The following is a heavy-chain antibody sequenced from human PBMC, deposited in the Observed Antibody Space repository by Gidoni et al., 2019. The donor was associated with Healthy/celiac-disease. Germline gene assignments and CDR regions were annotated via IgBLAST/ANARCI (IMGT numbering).Heavy chain of an antibody. CDR3: ATVGAGGGGIVPATAFWP. D-gene: IGHD2-2*01. J-gene: IGHJ5*02. Sequence: QVQLVQSGAEVKKPGASVKVSCKVSGYTLTEFSMHWVRQAPGKGLEWMGGFDPEDGETIYAQKFQGRVTMTEDTSTDTAYMELSSLRSEDTAVYYCATVGAGGGGIVPATAFWPWGQGTLVTVSS. V-gene: IGHV1-24*01. CDR2: FDPEDGET. CDR1: GYTLTEFS.